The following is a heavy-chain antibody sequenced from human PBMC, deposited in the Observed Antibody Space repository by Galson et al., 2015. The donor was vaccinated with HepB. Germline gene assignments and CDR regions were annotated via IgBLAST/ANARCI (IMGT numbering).Heavy chain of an antibody. CDR3: ARTISSGWAYYFDY. D-gene: IGHD6-19*01. CDR1: GYTFTSYY. CDR2: INPSGGST. V-gene: IGHV1-46*01. J-gene: IGHJ4*02. Sequence: SVKVSCKASGYTFTSYYVHWVRQAPGQGLEWMGIINPSGGSTSYAQKFQGRVTMTRDTSTSTVYMELSSLRPGDTAVYYCARTISSGWAYYFDYWGQGTLVTVSS.